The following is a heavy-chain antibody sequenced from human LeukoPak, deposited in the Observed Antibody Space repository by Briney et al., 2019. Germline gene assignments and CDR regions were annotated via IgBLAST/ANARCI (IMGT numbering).Heavy chain of an antibody. CDR1: GFTFDDYS. CDR3: ARFPEGSSTWSIDF. J-gene: IGHJ4*02. D-gene: IGHD6-13*01. V-gene: IGHV3-20*04. CDR2: IVWNGGST. Sequence: GGSLRLSCAASGFTFDDYSMSWVRQAPGKGLEWVSRIVWNGGSTGYADSMKGRFTVSRDNSKNSLYLQMDTLRAEDTAVYYCARFPEGSSTWSIDFWGQGTLVTVSS.